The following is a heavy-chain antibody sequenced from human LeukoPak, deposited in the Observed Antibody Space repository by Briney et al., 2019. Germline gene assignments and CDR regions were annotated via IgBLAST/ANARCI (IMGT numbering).Heavy chain of an antibody. CDR2: IAYDSSTT. J-gene: IGHJ4*02. V-gene: IGHV3-30*02. D-gene: IGHD5-24*01. Sequence: GGSLRLSCSASGFIFTNVGIQWVRQTPGKGLEWVAYIAYDSSTTYFGASVKGRFTISRDTSKNTVYLQMNSLRLEDTAVYFCAKDVRGDGHRYSDSWGQGTLVSVSS. CDR3: AKDVRGDGHRYSDS. CDR1: GFIFTNVG.